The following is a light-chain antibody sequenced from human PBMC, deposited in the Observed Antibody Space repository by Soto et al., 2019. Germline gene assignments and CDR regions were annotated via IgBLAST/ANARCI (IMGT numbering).Light chain of an antibody. CDR3: QTYDSSKPWV. Sequence: NFMLTQPHSVSESPGKTVTISCTRSSGGVASNYVQWYQQRPGSAPTTVIYEDNQRPSGVPDRFSGSIDSSSNSASLSISAMNTEDEADYYCQTYDSSKPWVFGGGTKLTV. J-gene: IGLJ3*02. V-gene: IGLV6-57*04. CDR1: SGGVASNY. CDR2: EDN.